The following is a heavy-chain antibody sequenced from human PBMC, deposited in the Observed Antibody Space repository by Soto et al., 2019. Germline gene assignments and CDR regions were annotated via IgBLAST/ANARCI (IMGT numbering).Heavy chain of an antibody. CDR3: AYYSGTKQGIRDYYYYGMDV. Sequence: QVQLVESGGGVVQPGRSLRLSCAASGFTFSSYAMHWVRQAPGKGLEWVAVISYDGSNKYYADSVKGRFTISRDNSKNTLYLQMNSLRAEDTAVYYCAYYSGTKQGIRDYYYYGMDVWGQGTTVTVSS. D-gene: IGHD1-26*01. J-gene: IGHJ6*02. V-gene: IGHV3-30-3*01. CDR2: ISYDGSNK. CDR1: GFTFSSYA.